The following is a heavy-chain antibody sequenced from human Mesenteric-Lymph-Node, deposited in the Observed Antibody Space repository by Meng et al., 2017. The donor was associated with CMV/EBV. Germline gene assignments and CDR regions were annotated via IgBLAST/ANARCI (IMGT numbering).Heavy chain of an antibody. CDR3: VLPYTPLPRVDY. CDR2: ISASDSNT. D-gene: IGHD2-2*01. V-gene: IGHV3-23*01. Sequence: GESLKISCAASGFTFYSYAMSWARQAPGKGLEWVSSISASDSNTYYADSVKGRFTISRDNSKNAVYLQMNSLRAEDTAVYYCVLPYTPLPRVDYWGQGTLVTVSS. J-gene: IGHJ4*02. CDR1: GFTFYSYA.